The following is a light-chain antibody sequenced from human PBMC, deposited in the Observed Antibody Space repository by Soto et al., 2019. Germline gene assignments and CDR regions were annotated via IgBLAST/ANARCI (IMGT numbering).Light chain of an antibody. CDR3: SSYTTTNTLYG. J-gene: IGLJ1*01. Sequence: QSALTQPASVSGSPGQSITIPCTGTNSDVGGYNYVSWYQHHPGKAPKLMIYEVFNRPSGVSSRFSGSKSGSTASLTISGLQADDEADYYCSSYTTTNTLYGFGTGTKVTVL. V-gene: IGLV2-14*01. CDR2: EVF. CDR1: NSDVGGYNY.